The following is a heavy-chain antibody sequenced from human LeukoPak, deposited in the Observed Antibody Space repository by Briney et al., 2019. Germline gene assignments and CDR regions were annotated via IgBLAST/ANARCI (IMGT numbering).Heavy chain of an antibody. CDR2: IYTSGST. CDR1: GGSISSYY. Sequence: PSETLSLTCTVSGGSISSYYWSWIRQPAGKGLEWIGRIYTSGSTNYNPSLKSRVTMSVDTSKNQFSLKLSSVTAADTAVYYCARIHPKGYCSSTSCSGTVNYYYYYGMDVWGQGTTVTVSS. CDR3: ARIHPKGYCSSTSCSGTVNYYYYYGMDV. V-gene: IGHV4-4*07. D-gene: IGHD2-2*01. J-gene: IGHJ6*02.